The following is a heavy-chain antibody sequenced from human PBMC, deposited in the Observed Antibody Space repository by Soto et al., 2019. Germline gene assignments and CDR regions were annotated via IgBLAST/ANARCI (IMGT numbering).Heavy chain of an antibody. CDR2: LDHQGYP. Sequence: SETLSLTCSVSCVPITSNYWTWIRQPPGKGLEWIGYLDHQGYPNYSPSLRSRVSMSIDTSKNQLSLKVHSVTAADTAVYYCARGRGSSLLRYFDWLSSAFDYWGQGTLVTVSS. J-gene: IGHJ4*02. CDR3: ARGRGSSLLRYFDWLSSAFDY. V-gene: IGHV4-59*01. D-gene: IGHD3-9*01. CDR1: CVPITSNY.